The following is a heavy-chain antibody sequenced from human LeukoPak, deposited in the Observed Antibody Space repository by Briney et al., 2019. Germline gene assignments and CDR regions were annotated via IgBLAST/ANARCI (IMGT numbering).Heavy chain of an antibody. CDR2: IIPIFDSA. Sequence: SVKVSCKASGGTFISYAISWVRQAPGQGLEWMGGIIPIFDSAGYARKFQDRITIIADGSTNTAYMELYSLRPEDTAVYYCASGACSRTSCYSLDYWGQGTLVTVPS. CDR1: GGTFISYA. D-gene: IGHD2-2*01. V-gene: IGHV1-69*13. J-gene: IGHJ4*02. CDR3: ASGACSRTSCYSLDY.